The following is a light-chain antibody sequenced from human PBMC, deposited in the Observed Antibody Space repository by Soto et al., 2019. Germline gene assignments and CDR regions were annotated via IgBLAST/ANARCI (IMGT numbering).Light chain of an antibody. CDR3: SSYTSGSTLYV. J-gene: IGLJ1*01. CDR1: SSDVGGYNY. CDR2: ASS. V-gene: IGLV2-14*01. Sequence: QSALTQPASVCGSPGQSITISCTGTSSDVGGYNYVSWYQHHPGKAPRLMIYASSNRPSGVSHRFSGSRSGNTASLTISGLQAEDEADYYCSSYTSGSTLYVFGTGTKLTVL.